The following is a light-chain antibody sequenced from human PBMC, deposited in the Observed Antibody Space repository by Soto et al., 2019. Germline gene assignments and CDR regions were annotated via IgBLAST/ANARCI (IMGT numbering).Light chain of an antibody. Sequence: EIVLTQPPATPSMSPGERATLSCRASPSVSSSSLAWYQQIPGQAPRLVIFDISNRATGIPDRFSGSGSGTDCTLTISRLEPEDFAVYYCQLYSRSPRQITFGQGTRLEIK. CDR1: PSVSSSS. J-gene: IGKJ5*01. CDR2: DIS. V-gene: IGKV3-20*01. CDR3: QLYSRSPRQIT.